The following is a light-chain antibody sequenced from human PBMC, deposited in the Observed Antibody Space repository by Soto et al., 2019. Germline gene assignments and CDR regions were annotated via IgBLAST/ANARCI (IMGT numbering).Light chain of an antibody. CDR1: SSDVGGYNY. Sequence: QSALTQPPSASGSPGQSVTISCTGTSSDVGGYNYVSWYQQHPGKAPKLMISEVSKRPSGVPDRFSGSKSGNTASLTVSGLQAEDEADYYCCSFAGNSTFVFGGGTKVTVL. V-gene: IGLV2-8*01. CDR2: EVS. J-gene: IGLJ2*01. CDR3: CSFAGNSTFV.